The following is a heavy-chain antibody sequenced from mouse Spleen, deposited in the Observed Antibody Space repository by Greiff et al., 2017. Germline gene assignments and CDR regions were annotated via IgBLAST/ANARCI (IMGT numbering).Heavy chain of an antibody. CDR3: ARSQGAY. V-gene: IGHV1-69*01. CDR1: GYTFTSYW. Sequence: QVQLQQPGAELVMPGASVKLSCKASGYTFTSYWMHWVKQRPGQGLEWIGEIDPSDSYTNYNQKFKGKATLTVDKSSSTAYMQLSSLTSEDSAVYYCARSQGAYWGQGTLVTVSA. J-gene: IGHJ3*01. CDR2: IDPSDSYT.